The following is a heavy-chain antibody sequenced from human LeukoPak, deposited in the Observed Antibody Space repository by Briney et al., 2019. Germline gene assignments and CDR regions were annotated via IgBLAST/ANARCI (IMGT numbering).Heavy chain of an antibody. Sequence: GGSLRLSCEASGFTFSSYGMHWVRQAPGKGLEWVAVIWYDGSNNYYADSVKGRFTISRDNSKNTLYLQMNSLRAEDTAVYYCARGVRCYDSSGYFHAEYFQHWGQGTLVTVSS. CDR1: GFTFSSYG. D-gene: IGHD3-22*01. CDR2: IWYDGSNN. J-gene: IGHJ1*01. CDR3: ARGVRCYDSSGYFHAEYFQH. V-gene: IGHV3-33*01.